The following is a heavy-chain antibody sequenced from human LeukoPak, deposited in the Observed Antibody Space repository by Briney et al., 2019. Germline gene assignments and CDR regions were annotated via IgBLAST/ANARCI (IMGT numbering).Heavy chain of an antibody. J-gene: IGHJ4*02. CDR3: AKDARRTSGWYFFDY. CDR1: GYTFTSYG. Sequence: ASVTVSCKASGYTFTSYGISWVRQAPGQGLEWMGWISAYNGNTNYAQKLQGRVTMTTDTSTSTAYMELRSLRSDDTAVYYCAKDARRTSGWYFFDYWGQGTLVTVSS. D-gene: IGHD6-19*01. V-gene: IGHV1-18*01. CDR2: ISAYNGNT.